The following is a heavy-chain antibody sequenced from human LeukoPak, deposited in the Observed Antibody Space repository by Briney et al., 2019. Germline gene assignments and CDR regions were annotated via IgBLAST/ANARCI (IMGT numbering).Heavy chain of an antibody. CDR3: ARAVQASVQPRFDP. J-gene: IGHJ5*02. D-gene: IGHD1-1*01. CDR1: GDSISRGDYY. Sequence: SQTLSLTCIVSGDSISRGDYYWSWIRQPPGKGLEWIGYIYYSGTTYYNPSLKSRVTISVDTSKNQFSLNLNSVTAADTAVYYCARAVQASVQPRFDPWGQGTLVTVSS. V-gene: IGHV4-30-4*08. CDR2: IYYSGTT.